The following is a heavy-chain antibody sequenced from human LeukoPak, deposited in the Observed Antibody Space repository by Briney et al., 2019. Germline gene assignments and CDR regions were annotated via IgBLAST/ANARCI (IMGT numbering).Heavy chain of an antibody. D-gene: IGHD6-13*01. CDR2: ISYSGST. V-gene: IGHV4-59*01. J-gene: IGHJ2*01. CDR1: GGSFSSYY. CDR3: ARGGGSSWYRYFDL. Sequence: SETLSLTCTVSGGSFSSYYWSWIRQPPGKGLECIGYISYSGSTNYNPSLKSRVTISVDTSKNQFSLKLSSVTAADTAVYYCARGGGSSWYRYFDLWGRGTLVTVSS.